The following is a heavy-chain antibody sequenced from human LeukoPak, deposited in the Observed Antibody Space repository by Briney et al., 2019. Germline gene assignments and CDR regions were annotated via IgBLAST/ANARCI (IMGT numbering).Heavy chain of an antibody. J-gene: IGHJ6*04. CDR1: GYTFTGYY. D-gene: IGHD2-2*01. V-gene: IGHV1-2*02. CDR2: INPNSGGT. CDR3: ARLVDILVGPSVDV. Sequence: GASVKVSCKASGYTFTGYYMHWVRQAPGQGLEWMGWINPNSGGTNYTQKFQGRVTMTRDTSISTAYMELSRLRSDDTAVYYCARLVDILVGPSVDVWGKGTTVTVSS.